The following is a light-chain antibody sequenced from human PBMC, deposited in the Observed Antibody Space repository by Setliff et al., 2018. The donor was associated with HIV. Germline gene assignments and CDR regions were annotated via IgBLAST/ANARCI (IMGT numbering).Light chain of an antibody. J-gene: IGLJ1*01. V-gene: IGLV2-14*01. Sequence: QSALTQPASVSGSPGQSITIPCTGTSSDIGRYNSVSWYQQKPGKAPKLLIFDVNNRPSGVSTRFSASKSGNTASLTISGLQAEDEGDYYCSSYTSDSSLVFGTGTKVTVL. CDR2: DVN. CDR3: SSYTSDSSLV. CDR1: SSDIGRYNS.